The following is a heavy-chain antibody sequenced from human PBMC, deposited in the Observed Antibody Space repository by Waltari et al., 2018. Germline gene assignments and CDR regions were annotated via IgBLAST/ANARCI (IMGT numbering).Heavy chain of an antibody. D-gene: IGHD1-20*01. CDR3: ARSNNFAFDY. CDR1: GFTFSKYW. V-gene: IGHV3-74*01. J-gene: IGHJ4*02. Sequence: EVQLVESGGYLVQPGGSLRLSCAASGFTFSKYWIHWVRQTPGKGLEWVSHIKGDGSNIKYADSVKGRFTVSSDNAKSTVYLQISSLRAEDTAVYYCARSNNFAFDYWGQGTLVTVSS. CDR2: IKGDGSNI.